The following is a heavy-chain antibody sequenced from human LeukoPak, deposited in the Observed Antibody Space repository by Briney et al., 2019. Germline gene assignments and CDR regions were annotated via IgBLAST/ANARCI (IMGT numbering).Heavy chain of an antibody. D-gene: IGHD3-3*01. Sequence: QAGGSLRLSCAASGFTFSSYAMSWVRQAPGKGLEWVANIKQDGSEKYYVDSVKGRFTISRDNAKNSLYLQMNSLRAEDTAVYYCARERAYDFWSGYYRAFDYWGQGTLVTVSS. J-gene: IGHJ4*02. V-gene: IGHV3-7*01. CDR1: GFTFSSYA. CDR2: IKQDGSEK. CDR3: ARERAYDFWSGYYRAFDY.